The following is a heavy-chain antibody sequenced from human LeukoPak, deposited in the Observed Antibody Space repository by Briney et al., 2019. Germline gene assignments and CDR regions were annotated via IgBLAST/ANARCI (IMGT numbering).Heavy chain of an antibody. Sequence: ASVKVSCKASGYTFTTYYMHWVRQAPGQGLEWMGIINPSGGSTSYAQKFQGRVTMTRDTSTSTVYMELSSLRFEDTAVYYCARSDYCSSTSCYIHYWGQGTLVTVSS. V-gene: IGHV1-46*01. CDR2: INPSGGST. J-gene: IGHJ4*02. D-gene: IGHD2-2*02. CDR1: GYTFTTYY. CDR3: ARSDYCSSTSCYIHY.